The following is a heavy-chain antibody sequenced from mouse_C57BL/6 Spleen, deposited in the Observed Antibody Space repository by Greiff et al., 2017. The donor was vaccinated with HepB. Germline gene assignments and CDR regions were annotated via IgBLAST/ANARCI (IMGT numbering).Heavy chain of an antibody. V-gene: IGHV1-61*01. CDR1: GYTFTRYW. CDR2: LYPSDSET. Sequence: VQLQQPGAELVRPGSSVKLSCTASGYTFTRYWMAWVQQSPGQVLEWIGNLYPSDSETHYNQKFKDKATLTVDKSSSTAYMQLSSLTSEYSAVYYCATYDLFAYWGQGTLVTVSA. D-gene: IGHD2-3*01. J-gene: IGHJ3*01. CDR3: ATYDLFAY.